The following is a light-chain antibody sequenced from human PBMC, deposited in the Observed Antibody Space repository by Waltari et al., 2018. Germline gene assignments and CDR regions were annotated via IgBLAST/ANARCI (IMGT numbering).Light chain of an antibody. V-gene: IGKV2-30*01. CDR1: QSLLYSNGNVY. J-gene: IGKJ3*01. CDR3: LQVPFT. CDR2: QVS. Sequence: GVLTQSPLSLAVTLGQPASISCKSSQSLLYSNGNVYLDWYLQRPDQSPRRLIYQVSKRDSGVPDRFSGSGSDTDFTLRISRVEADDVGTYYCLQVPFTFGPGTKMEVK.